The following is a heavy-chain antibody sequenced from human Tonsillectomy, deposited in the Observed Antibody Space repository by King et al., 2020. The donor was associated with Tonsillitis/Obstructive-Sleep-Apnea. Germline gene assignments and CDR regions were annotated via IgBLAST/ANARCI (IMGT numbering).Heavy chain of an antibody. CDR2: IKQDGSEK. J-gene: IGHJ6*03. CDR1: GITFSSYW. Sequence: VQLVESGGGLVQPGGSLKLSCAASGITFSSYWMSWVRQAPGKGREWWANIKQDGSEKYYVDSVKGRFTISRDNAKNSLDLQMNSLRVEDTAVYYCASCTDYYYYMDVWGKGTTVTVSS. CDR3: ASCTDYYYYMDV. V-gene: IGHV3-7*02.